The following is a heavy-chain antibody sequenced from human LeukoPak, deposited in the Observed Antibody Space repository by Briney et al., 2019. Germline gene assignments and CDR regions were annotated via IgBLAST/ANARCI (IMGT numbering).Heavy chain of an antibody. Sequence: KFQGRVTIIRDTSASTAYMELSSLRSEDTAVYYCARASSGYPDKGFDYWGQGTLVTVSS. CDR3: ARASSGYPDKGFDY. J-gene: IGHJ4*02. D-gene: IGHD5-12*01. V-gene: IGHV1-3*01.